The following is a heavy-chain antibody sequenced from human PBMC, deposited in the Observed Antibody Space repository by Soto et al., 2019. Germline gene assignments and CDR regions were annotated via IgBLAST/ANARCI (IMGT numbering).Heavy chain of an antibody. D-gene: IGHD2-15*01. J-gene: IGHJ4*02. CDR2: IIPIFGTA. CDR1: GGTFSSYA. CDR3: VSGGSHQRCSFDY. Sequence: SVKVSCKASGGTFSSYAISWVRQAPGQGLEWMGGIIPIFGTANYAQKFQGRVTITADESTSTAYMELSSLRSEDTAVYYCVSGGSHQRCSFDYWGQGTLVTVS. V-gene: IGHV1-69*13.